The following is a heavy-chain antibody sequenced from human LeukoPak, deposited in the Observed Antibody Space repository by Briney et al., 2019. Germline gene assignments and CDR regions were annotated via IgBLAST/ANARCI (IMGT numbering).Heavy chain of an antibody. J-gene: IGHJ4*02. CDR3: AREPYLGELSLFSDY. Sequence: PGGSLRLSCAASGFTFSSYSMNWVRQAPGKGLEWVSSISSSSGYIYYADSVKGRFTISRDNAKNSLYLQMNSLRAEDTAVYYCAREPYLGELSLFSDYWGQGTLVTVSS. D-gene: IGHD3-16*02. CDR2: ISSSSGYI. V-gene: IGHV3-21*01. CDR1: GFTFSSYS.